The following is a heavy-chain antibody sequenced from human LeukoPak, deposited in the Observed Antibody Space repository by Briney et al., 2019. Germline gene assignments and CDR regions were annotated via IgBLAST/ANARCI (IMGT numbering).Heavy chain of an antibody. J-gene: IGHJ4*02. CDR1: GGSISSYY. CDR2: ISVSGST. V-gene: IGHV4-4*07. CDR3: ARGNYEIDY. Sequence: KASETLSLTCTVSGGSISSYYWSWIRQPPGKGLEWIGRISVSGSTNYNPSLKSRVTMSVDTSKIQFSLKLSSVTAADTAVYYCARGNYEIDYWGQGTLVTVSS. D-gene: IGHD3-3*01.